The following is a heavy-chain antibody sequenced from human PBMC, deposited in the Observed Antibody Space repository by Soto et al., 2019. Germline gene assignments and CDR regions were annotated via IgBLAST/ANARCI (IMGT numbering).Heavy chain of an antibody. V-gene: IGHV3-30*18. Sequence: QVQLVESGGGVVQPGRSLRLSCAASGFTFSSYGMHWVRQAPGKGLEWVAVISYDGSNKYYADSVKGRFTISRDNSKNTLYLQMNSLRAEDTAVYFCAKDWDYYDSSGYECFDYLGQGTLVTVSS. J-gene: IGHJ4*02. CDR2: ISYDGSNK. CDR1: GFTFSSYG. D-gene: IGHD3-22*01. CDR3: AKDWDYYDSSGYECFDY.